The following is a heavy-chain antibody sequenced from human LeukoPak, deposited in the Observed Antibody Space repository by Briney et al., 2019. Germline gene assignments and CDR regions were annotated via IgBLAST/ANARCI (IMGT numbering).Heavy chain of an antibody. CDR2: IGWNSGSI. D-gene: IGHD3-22*01. J-gene: IGHJ3*02. CDR1: GFTFDDYA. Sequence: GGSLRLSCAASGFTFDDYAMHWVRQAPGKGLEWVSGIGWNSGSIGYADSVKGRFTISRDNAKNSLYLQMNSLRAEDTALYYCAKAFYDSSGYSDHDAFDIWGQGTMVTVSS. CDR3: AKAFYDSSGYSDHDAFDI. V-gene: IGHV3-9*01.